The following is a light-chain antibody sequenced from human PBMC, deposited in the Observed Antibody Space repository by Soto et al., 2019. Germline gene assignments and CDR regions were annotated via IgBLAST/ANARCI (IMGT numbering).Light chain of an antibody. Sequence: DIQMTQSPSTLSAPVGDRVTITCRASQSISSWLAWXQQKPGXXPXLLIYKASSLESGVPSRFSGSGSGTEFTLTISSVQPDDFASDYCQHYNSYGTFGQGTKVDIK. V-gene: IGKV1-5*03. CDR3: QHYNSYGT. J-gene: IGKJ1*01. CDR1: QSISSW. CDR2: KAS.